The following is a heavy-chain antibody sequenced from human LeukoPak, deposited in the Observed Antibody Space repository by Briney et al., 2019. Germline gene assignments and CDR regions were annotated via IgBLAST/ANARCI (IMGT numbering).Heavy chain of an antibody. V-gene: IGHV3-9*01. CDR1: GFTFDDYA. CDR2: ISRNSGSI. Sequence: PGGSLRLSCAASGFTFDDYAMHWVRQAPGKGLEWVSGISRNSGSIGYADSVKGRFTISRDNAKNSLYLQMNSLRAEDTAVYYCAKDLERHIVVVTASAVDYWGQGTLVTVSS. CDR3: AKDLERHIVVVTASAVDY. D-gene: IGHD2-21*02. J-gene: IGHJ4*02.